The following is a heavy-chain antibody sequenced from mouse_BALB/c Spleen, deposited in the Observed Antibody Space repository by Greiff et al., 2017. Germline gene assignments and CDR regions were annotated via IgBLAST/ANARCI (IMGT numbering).Heavy chain of an antibody. J-gene: IGHJ3*01. CDR2: ISDGGSYT. Sequence: EVKLVESGGGLVKPGGSLKLSCAASGFTFSDYYMYWVRQTPEKRLEWVATISDGGSYTYYPDSVKGRFTISRDNAKNNLYLQMSSLKSEDTAMYYCAREGQLGFAWFAYWGQGTLVTVSA. D-gene: IGHD3-2*01. CDR1: GFTFSDYY. V-gene: IGHV5-4*02. CDR3: AREGQLGFAWFAY.